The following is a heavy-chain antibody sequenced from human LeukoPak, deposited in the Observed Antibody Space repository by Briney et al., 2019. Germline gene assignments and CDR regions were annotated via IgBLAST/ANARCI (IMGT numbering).Heavy chain of an antibody. CDR1: GFTFSSYA. J-gene: IGHJ4*02. CDR3: TSDYTMGYFDY. V-gene: IGHV3-23*01. D-gene: IGHD3-3*01. CDR2: ISGSGGST. Sequence: RPGGSLRLSCAASGFTFSSYAMSWVRQAPGKGLEWVSAISGSGGSTYYADSVKGRFTISRDNSKNTLYLQMNSLRAEDTAVYYCTSDYTMGYFDYWGQGTLVTVSS.